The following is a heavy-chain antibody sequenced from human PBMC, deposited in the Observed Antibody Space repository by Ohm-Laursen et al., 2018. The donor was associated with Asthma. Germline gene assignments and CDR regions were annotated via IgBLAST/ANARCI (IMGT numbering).Heavy chain of an antibody. CDR3: ASPYSSSAY. CDR1: GFTFSSYA. Sequence: SLRLSCTASGFTFSSYAMHWVRQAPGKGLEWVAVISYDGSNKYYADSVKGRFTISRDNSKNTLYLQMNSLRAEGTAVYYCASPYSSSAYWGQGTLVTVSS. D-gene: IGHD6-6*01. CDR2: ISYDGSNK. J-gene: IGHJ4*02. V-gene: IGHV3-30-3*01.